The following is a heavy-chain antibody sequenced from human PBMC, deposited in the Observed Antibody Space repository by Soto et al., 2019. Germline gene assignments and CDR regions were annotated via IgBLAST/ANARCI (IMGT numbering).Heavy chain of an antibody. D-gene: IGHD2-2*01. J-gene: IGHJ4*02. CDR2: ISGSGGST. CDR1: GFTFSSYA. Sequence: PGGSLRLSCAASGFTFSSYAMIWVRQAPGKGLEWVSAISGSGGSTYYADSVKGRFTISRDNSKNTLYLQMNSLRAEDTAVYYCAKAGPKQSIPGWYFAYWGQGTLVTVSS. V-gene: IGHV3-23*01. CDR3: AKAGPKQSIPGWYFAY.